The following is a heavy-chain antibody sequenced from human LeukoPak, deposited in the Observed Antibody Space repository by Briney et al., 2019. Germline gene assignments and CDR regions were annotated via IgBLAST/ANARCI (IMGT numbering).Heavy chain of an antibody. D-gene: IGHD3-22*01. V-gene: IGHV1-3*01. CDR3: AMRKPYDSSGPFDY. CDR2: INAGNGNT. J-gene: IGHJ4*02. Sequence: ASVKVSCKASGYTFTSYAMHWVRQAPGQRLEWMGWINAGNGNTKYSQKFQGRVTITRDTSASTAYMELSSLRSEDAAMDYCAMRKPYDSSGPFDYWGQGTLVTVSS. CDR1: GYTFTSYA.